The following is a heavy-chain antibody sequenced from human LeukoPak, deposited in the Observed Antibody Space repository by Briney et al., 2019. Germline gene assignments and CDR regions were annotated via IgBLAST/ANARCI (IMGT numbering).Heavy chain of an antibody. J-gene: IGHJ5*02. CDR3: AGEVTGEHWFDP. V-gene: IGHV4-34*09. Sequence: SETLSLTCAVYGGSFSGYYWSWIRQPPGKGLEWIGYTSYSGSTYYNPSLKSRVIISVDTSKSQFSLRVSSVTAADTAVYYCAGEVTGEHWFDPWGQGTLVTVSS. CDR2: TSYSGST. D-gene: IGHD7-27*01. CDR1: GGSFSGYY.